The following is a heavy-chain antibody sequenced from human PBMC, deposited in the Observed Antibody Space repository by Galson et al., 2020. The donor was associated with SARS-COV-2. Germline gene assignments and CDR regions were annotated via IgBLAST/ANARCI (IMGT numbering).Heavy chain of an antibody. CDR1: GFTFSSYA. D-gene: IGHD6-19*01. CDR3: ARDQQWLWAYYYYMDV. J-gene: IGHJ6*03. V-gene: IGHV3-30*01. Sequence: GESLKISCAASGFTFSSYAMHWVRQAPGKGLEWVAVISYDGSNKYYADSVKGRFTISRDNSKNTLYLQMNSLRAEDTAVYYCARDQQWLWAYYYYMDVWGKGTTVTVSS. CDR2: ISYDGSNK.